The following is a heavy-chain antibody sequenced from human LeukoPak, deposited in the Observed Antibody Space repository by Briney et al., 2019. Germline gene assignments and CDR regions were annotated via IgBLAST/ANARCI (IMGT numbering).Heavy chain of an antibody. CDR2: ISGYSGNT. CDR3: ARGYSSGRDYYFDY. D-gene: IGHD6-19*01. Sequence: GASVKVSCKASGYTFTTYSVNWVRQAPGQGLEWVGWISGYSGNTNYAQKLQGRVTMTTDTSTSTAYMELRSLRSDDTAIYYCARGYSSGRDYYFDYWGQGTLVTVSS. V-gene: IGHV1-18*01. CDR1: GYTFTTYS. J-gene: IGHJ4*02.